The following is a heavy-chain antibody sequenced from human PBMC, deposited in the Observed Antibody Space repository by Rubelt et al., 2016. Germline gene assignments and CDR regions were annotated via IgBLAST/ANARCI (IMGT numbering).Heavy chain of an antibody. V-gene: IGHV3-48*04. J-gene: IGHJ3*02. CDR3: ARDKSGYSSGWHSFDI. CDR2: ISGSSGTI. D-gene: IGHD6-19*01. Sequence: EVQLVESGGGLVQPGGSLRLSRAASGFTFSSYSMKWVRQAPGKGLEWVSYISGSSGTIYYADSVKGRFTISIDNPKNQLYWQWNSLRAEDTAVYYCARDKSGYSSGWHSFDIWGQGTMVTVSS. CDR1: GFTFSSYS.